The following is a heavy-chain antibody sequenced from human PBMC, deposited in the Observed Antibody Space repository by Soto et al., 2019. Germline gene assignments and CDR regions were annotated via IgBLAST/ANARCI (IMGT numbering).Heavy chain of an antibody. CDR2: ISAYNGNT. CDR3: AISEAPDHYDSFDI. Sequence: ASVKVSCKASGYTFTSYGISWVRQAPGQGLEWMGWISAYNGNTNYAQKLQGRVTMTTDTSTSTAYMELRSLRSDDTAVYYSAISEAPDHYDSFDIWGQGTMVTVSS. V-gene: IGHV1-18*01. CDR1: GYTFTSYG. J-gene: IGHJ3*02. D-gene: IGHD6-6*01.